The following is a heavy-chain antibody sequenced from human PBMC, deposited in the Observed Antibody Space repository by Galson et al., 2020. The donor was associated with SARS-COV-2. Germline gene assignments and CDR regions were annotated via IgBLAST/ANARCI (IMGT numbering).Heavy chain of an antibody. CDR3: ARGNTYYDILTGYYRVKTLYYFDY. CDR2: INHSGST. D-gene: IGHD3-9*01. Sequence: SETLSLTCPVYGGSFSSYYWSWIRQPPGKGLEWVWEINHSGSTNYNPSLKSRVTISVDTSKNQFPLKLSSVTAADTAVYCCARGNTYYDILTGYYRVKTLYYFDYWGQGTLVTVSS. CDR1: GGSFSSYY. J-gene: IGHJ4*02. V-gene: IGHV4-34*01.